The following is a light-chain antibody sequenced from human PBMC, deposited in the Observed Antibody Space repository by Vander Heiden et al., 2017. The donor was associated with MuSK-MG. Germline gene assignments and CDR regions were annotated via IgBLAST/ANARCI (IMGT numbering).Light chain of an antibody. J-gene: IGLJ2*01. Sequence: QSVLTQSPSASGTPGQRVTISCSGSSSNIGSNYVYWYQQLPGTAPKLLIFISNQRPSGVPDRFSCSKSGTSASPAISGLRSEDEADYYCSAWDDSLSGYVVFGGGTKLTVL. CDR1: SSNIGSNY. CDR3: SAWDDSLSGYVV. CDR2: ISN. V-gene: IGLV1-47*02.